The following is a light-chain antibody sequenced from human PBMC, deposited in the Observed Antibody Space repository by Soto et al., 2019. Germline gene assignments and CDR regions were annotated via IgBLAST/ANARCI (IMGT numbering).Light chain of an antibody. CDR1: SGHSSYI. CDR2: LEGRGNY. Sequence: QPVLTQSSSASASLGSSVKLTCTLSSGHSSYIIAWHQQQPGKAPRYLMKLEGRGNYNKGSGVPDRFSGSSSGADRYLTISNLQFEDEADYYCETWDSNTHVFGTGTKPPS. V-gene: IGLV4-60*02. CDR3: ETWDSNTHV. J-gene: IGLJ1*01.